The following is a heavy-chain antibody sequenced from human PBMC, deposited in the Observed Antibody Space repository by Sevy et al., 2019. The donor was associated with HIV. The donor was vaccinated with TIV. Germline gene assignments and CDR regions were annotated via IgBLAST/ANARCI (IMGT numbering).Heavy chain of an antibody. D-gene: IGHD2-2*01. V-gene: IGHV3-7*01. CDR2: INEDGTEK. CDR3: ARDNATVSRRGLRYYYYGTDV. J-gene: IGHJ6*02. Sequence: GGSLRLSCAASGFTFSTYWMSWFRQAPGKGLEWVANINEDGTEKFYVDSVKGRFTMSRDNAKNSLYRQMNSLRAEDAAVYYCARDNATVSRRGLRYYYYGTDVWGQGTTVTVS. CDR1: GFTFSTYW.